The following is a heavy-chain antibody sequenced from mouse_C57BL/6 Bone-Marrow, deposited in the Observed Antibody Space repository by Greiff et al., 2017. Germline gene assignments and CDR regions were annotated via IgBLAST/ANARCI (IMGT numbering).Heavy chain of an antibody. Sequence: VQLQQSGAELMKPGASVKLSCKATGYTFTGYWIEWVQQRPGHGLEWIGEILPGSGSTNYNEKFKGKATFTADTSANTAYMQLSSLPTEDSAIYYCAGGAGRKYFDYWGQGTTLTVSS. J-gene: IGHJ2*01. CDR2: ILPGSGST. CDR3: AGGAGRKYFDY. CDR1: GYTFTGYW. V-gene: IGHV1-9*01.